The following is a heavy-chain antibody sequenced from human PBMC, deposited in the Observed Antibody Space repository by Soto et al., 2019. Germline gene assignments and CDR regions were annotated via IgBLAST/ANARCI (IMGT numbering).Heavy chain of an antibody. CDR1: GGSISTKNW. Sequence: SETLSLTCAVPGGSISTKNWWTWVRQPPGKGLEWIGEIYYSGSTNYNPSLKSRVTISVDKSKNQFSPNLSSVTAADTAVYYCASGDYSHFDLWGQGTLVSVSS. J-gene: IGHJ4*02. CDR2: IYYSGST. V-gene: IGHV4-4*02. CDR3: ASGDYSHFDL. D-gene: IGHD4-17*01.